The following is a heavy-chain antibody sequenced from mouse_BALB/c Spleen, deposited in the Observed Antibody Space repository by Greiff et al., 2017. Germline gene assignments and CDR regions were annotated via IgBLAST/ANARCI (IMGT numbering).Heavy chain of an antibody. Sequence: EVQRVESGGGLVKPGGSLKLSCAASGFTFSSYAMSWVRQTPEKRLEWVASISSGGSTYYPDSVKGRFTISRDNARNILYLQMSSLRSEDTAMYYCARAFTDYAMDYWGQGTSVTVSS. CDR2: ISSGGST. CDR1: GFTFSSYA. J-gene: IGHJ4*01. V-gene: IGHV5-6-5*01. CDR3: ARAFTDYAMDY.